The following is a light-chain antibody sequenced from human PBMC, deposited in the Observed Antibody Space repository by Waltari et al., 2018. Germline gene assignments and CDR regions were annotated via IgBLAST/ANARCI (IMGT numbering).Light chain of an antibody. J-gene: IGLJ1*01. V-gene: IGLV2-8*01. Sequence: QSALTQPPSASGSPGQSVTISCTGTGSDVGGYTYVSWYQLHPGKAPKLIIYEVSKLPSGVPDPFSGSKSGNTASLTVSGLRTEDEADYYCSSYGGNNNLAVFGTGTKVIVL. CDR2: EVS. CDR3: SSYGGNNNLAV. CDR1: GSDVGGYTY.